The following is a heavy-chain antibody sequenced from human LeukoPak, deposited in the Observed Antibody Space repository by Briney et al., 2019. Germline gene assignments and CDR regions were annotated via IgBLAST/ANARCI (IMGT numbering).Heavy chain of an antibody. D-gene: IGHD3-10*01. CDR2: MNPNSGNT. Sequence: ASVKVSCKASGYIFTSYDINWVRQATGQGLEWMGWMNPNSGNTGCAQKFQGRVTMTRNTSISTAYMELSSLRSEDTAVYYCARGDMGSGSLDYWGQGTLVTVSS. V-gene: IGHV1-8*01. J-gene: IGHJ4*02. CDR3: ARGDMGSGSLDY. CDR1: GYIFTSYD.